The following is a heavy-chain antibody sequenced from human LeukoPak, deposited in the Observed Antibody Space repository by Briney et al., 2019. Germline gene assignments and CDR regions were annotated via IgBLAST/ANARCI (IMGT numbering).Heavy chain of an antibody. J-gene: IGHJ5*02. D-gene: IGHD3-3*01. CDR1: GGSFSGYY. CDR3: ARRGVLRFLEWLP. V-gene: IGHV4-34*01. CDR2: INHSGST. Sequence: SETLSLTCAVYGGSFSGYYWSWIRQPPGKGLEWIGEINHSGSTNYNPSLKSRVTISVDTSKNQFSLKLSSVTAADTAVYFCARRGVLRFLEWLPWGQGTLVTVSS.